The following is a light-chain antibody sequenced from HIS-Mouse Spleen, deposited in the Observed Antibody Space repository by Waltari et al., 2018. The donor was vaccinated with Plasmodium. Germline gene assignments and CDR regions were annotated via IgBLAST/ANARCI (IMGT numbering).Light chain of an antibody. CDR2: EVS. CDR3: SSYAGSNNLV. CDR1: SSDVGGYNY. Sequence: QSALTQPPSASGSPGQSVTISCTGTSSDVGGYNYLPWYQQHPGKAPKLMIYEVSKRPSGVPYRFSCSKSGNTASLTVSGLQAEDEADYYCSSYAGSNNLVFGGGTKLTVL. J-gene: IGLJ2*01. V-gene: IGLV2-8*01.